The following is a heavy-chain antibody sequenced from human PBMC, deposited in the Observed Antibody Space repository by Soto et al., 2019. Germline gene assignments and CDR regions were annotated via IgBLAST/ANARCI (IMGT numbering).Heavy chain of an antibody. CDR1: GFTVSSNY. J-gene: IGHJ4*02. D-gene: IGHD3-22*01. Sequence: PGGSLRLSCAASGFTVSSNYMSWVRQAPGKGLEWVSVIYSGGSTYYADSVKGRFTISRDNSKNTLYLQMNSLRAEDTAVYYCLVNYYYDTSGYSFFPNPHYFDYWGPGTLVTVSS. CDR3: LVNYYYDTSGYSFFPNPHYFDY. V-gene: IGHV3-66*01. CDR2: IYSGGST.